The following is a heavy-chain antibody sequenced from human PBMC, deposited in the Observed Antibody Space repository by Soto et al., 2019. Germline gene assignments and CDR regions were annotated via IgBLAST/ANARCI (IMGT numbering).Heavy chain of an antibody. J-gene: IGHJ6*02. CDR2: INPSGGST. D-gene: IGHD1-26*01. Sequence: ASVKVSCKASGYTFTSYYMHWVRQAPGQGLGWMGIINPSGGSTSYAQKFQGRVTMTRDTSTSTVYMELSSLRSEDTAVYYCARNTWELLLSYYYGMDVWGQGTTVTVSS. CDR1: GYTFTSYY. V-gene: IGHV1-46*01. CDR3: ARNTWELLLSYYYGMDV.